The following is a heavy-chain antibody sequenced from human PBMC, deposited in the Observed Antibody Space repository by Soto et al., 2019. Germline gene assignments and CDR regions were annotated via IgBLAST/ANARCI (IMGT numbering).Heavy chain of an antibody. CDR2: IWYDGSNK. V-gene: IGHV3-33*01. Sequence: QVQLVESGGGVVQPGRSLRLSCAASGFTFSSYGMHWVRQAPGKGLEWVAVIWYDGSNKYYADSVKGRFTISRDNSKNTLYLQMNSLRAEDTAVYYCARQYCGGDCSFDAFDIWGQGTMVTVSS. D-gene: IGHD2-21*02. CDR3: ARQYCGGDCSFDAFDI. J-gene: IGHJ3*02. CDR1: GFTFSSYG.